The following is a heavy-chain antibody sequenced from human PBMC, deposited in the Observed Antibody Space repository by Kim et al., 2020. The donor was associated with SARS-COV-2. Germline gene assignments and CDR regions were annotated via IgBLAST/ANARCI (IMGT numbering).Heavy chain of an antibody. Sequence: SETLSLTCTVSGGSISSGGYYWSWIRQHPGKGLEWIGYIYYSGSTYYNPSLKSRVTISVDTSKNQFSLKLSSVTAADTAVYYCARADYGDYLAWFDPWGQGTLVTVSS. V-gene: IGHV4-31*03. CDR3: ARADYGDYLAWFDP. D-gene: IGHD4-17*01. CDR1: GGSISSGGYY. CDR2: IYYSGST. J-gene: IGHJ5*02.